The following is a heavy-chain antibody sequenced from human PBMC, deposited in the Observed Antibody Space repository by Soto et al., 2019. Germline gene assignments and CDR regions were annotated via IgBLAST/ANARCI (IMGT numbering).Heavy chain of an antibody. J-gene: IGHJ4*02. CDR3: ARDSPKGAAAGLFDS. CDR1: GGTYSSYA. D-gene: IGHD6-13*01. Sequence: ASVKVSCQASGGTYSSYAISWVRQAPGQGLEWMGGIIPIFGTANYAQKFQGRVTITADESTSTAYLEVRSLTSDDTAVYYCARDSPKGAAAGLFDSWGQGTLVTVSS. V-gene: IGHV1-69*13. CDR2: IIPIFGTA.